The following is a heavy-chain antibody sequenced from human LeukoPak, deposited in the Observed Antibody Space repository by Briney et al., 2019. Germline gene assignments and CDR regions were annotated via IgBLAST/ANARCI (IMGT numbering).Heavy chain of an antibody. V-gene: IGHV3-43*02. CDR1: GFTFDDYS. CDR2: ISGDGGTT. Sequence: GGSLRLSCAASGFTFDDYSMHWVRQAPGKGLEWVSLISGDGGTTYYADSVKGRFTISRDNSINSLYLQMTSMRTEDTALYYCAKGPHPGSYGGNSDDAFDIWGKGTMVSVSS. CDR3: AKGPHPGSYGGNSDDAFDI. D-gene: IGHD4-23*01. J-gene: IGHJ3*02.